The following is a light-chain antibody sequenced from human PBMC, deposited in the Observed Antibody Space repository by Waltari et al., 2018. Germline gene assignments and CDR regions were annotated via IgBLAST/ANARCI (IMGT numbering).Light chain of an antibody. J-gene: IGLJ2*01. V-gene: IGLV2-23*01. CDR3: CSYAGSFTLV. CDR2: EDS. CDR1: RSDVGSYNL. Sequence: QSALTQPASVSGSPGQSITIPCTGTRSDVGSYNLVSWYQEHPGKAPKRMIYEDSKRPSGVSNRFAGSKSGNTASLTISGLQAEDEADYYCCSYAGSFTLVFGGGTKLTVL.